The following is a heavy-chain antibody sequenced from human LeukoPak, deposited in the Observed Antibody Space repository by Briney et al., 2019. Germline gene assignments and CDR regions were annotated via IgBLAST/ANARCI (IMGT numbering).Heavy chain of an antibody. CDR2: INHSGST. V-gene: IGHV4-34*01. Sequence: PSETLSLTCAVYGGSFSGYYWSWIRQPPGKGLEWIGEINHSGSTNYNPSLKSRVTISVDTSKSQFSLKLSSVTAADTAVYYCARGPRVVDPWGQGTLVTVSS. CDR1: GGSFSGYY. D-gene: IGHD2-15*01. J-gene: IGHJ5*02. CDR3: ARGPRVVDP.